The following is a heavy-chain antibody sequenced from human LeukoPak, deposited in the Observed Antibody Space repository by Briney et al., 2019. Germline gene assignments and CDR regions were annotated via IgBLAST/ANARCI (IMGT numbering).Heavy chain of an antibody. Sequence: PGGSLRLSCAASGFSFSSDAMSWVRQAPGKGLEWVSAMSGSGGSTYYADSVKGRFTISRDNSKNTLYLQMNSLSAEDTAVYYCARPSFTQGSYFDYWGQGTLVTVSS. J-gene: IGHJ4*02. CDR2: MSGSGGST. CDR1: GFSFSSDA. CDR3: ARPSFTQGSYFDY. D-gene: IGHD2-15*01. V-gene: IGHV3-23*01.